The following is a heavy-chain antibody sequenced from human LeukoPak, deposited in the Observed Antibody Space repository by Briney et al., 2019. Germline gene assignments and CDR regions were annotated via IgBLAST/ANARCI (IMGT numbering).Heavy chain of an antibody. CDR2: IKSKTDGGKT. Sequence: TGGSLRLSCAASGFTFSNAWMSWVRQAPGKGLEWVGRIKSKTDGGKTDYAAPVKGRFTISRDDSKNTLYLQMNSLKTEDTAVYYCTTDQYLWGQGTMVTVSS. J-gene: IGHJ3*01. V-gene: IGHV3-15*01. CDR1: GFTFSNAW. D-gene: IGHD2-2*01. CDR3: TTDQYL.